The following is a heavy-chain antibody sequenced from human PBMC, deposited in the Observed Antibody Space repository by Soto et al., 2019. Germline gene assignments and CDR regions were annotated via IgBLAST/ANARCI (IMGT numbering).Heavy chain of an antibody. D-gene: IGHD3-22*01. CDR3: AKGNGQYYYDSSGSYYFDY. CDR2: ISGSGGST. V-gene: IGHV3-23*01. Sequence: EVQLLESGGGLVQPGGSLRLSCAASGFTFSSYAMSWVRQAPGKGLEWVSAISGSGGSTYYADSVKGRFTISRDNSKNTLYLQMNSLRAEDTAVYYCAKGNGQYYYDSSGSYYFDYWGQGTLVTVSS. J-gene: IGHJ4*02. CDR1: GFTFSSYA.